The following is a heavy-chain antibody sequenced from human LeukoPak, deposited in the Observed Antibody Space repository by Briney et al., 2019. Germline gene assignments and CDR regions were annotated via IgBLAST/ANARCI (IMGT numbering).Heavy chain of an antibody. J-gene: IGHJ5*02. CDR1: GASISNYY. CDR2: MLYSGST. Sequence: NASETLSLTCTVSGASISNYYWSWIRQSPGKGLEWIGYMLYSGSTNQNPSLRSRVTISVDTSKNQVSLKLSSVTAADTAVYYCARTNSIIAVAGTDWFDPWGQGTLVTVSS. D-gene: IGHD6-19*01. CDR3: ARTNSIIAVAGTDWFDP. V-gene: IGHV4-59*08.